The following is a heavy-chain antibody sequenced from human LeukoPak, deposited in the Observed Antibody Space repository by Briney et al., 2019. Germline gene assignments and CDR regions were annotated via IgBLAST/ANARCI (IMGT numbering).Heavy chain of an antibody. V-gene: IGHV4-4*02. Sequence: SGTLSLTCAVSGGSISSSNWWSWVRQPPGKGLEWIGEIYHSGSTNYNLSLKSRVTISVDKSKNQFSLKLSSVTAADTAVYYCARKYYYGSGSSHAFDIWGQGTMVTVSS. D-gene: IGHD3-10*01. CDR2: IYHSGST. CDR1: GGSISSSNW. CDR3: ARKYYYGSGSSHAFDI. J-gene: IGHJ3*02.